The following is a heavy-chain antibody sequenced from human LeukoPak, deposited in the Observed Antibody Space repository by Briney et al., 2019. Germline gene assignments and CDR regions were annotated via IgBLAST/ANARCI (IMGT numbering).Heavy chain of an antibody. D-gene: IGHD5-18*01. CDR1: GFTFSSYA. J-gene: IGHJ4*02. Sequence: GGSLRLSCAASGFTFSSYAMSWVRQAPGKGLEWVSAISGSGGSTYYADSVKGRFTISRDNSKNTLYLQMNSLRAEDTAVYYCARDRSYGPMSDYWGQGTLVTVSS. V-gene: IGHV3-23*01. CDR3: ARDRSYGPMSDY. CDR2: ISGSGGST.